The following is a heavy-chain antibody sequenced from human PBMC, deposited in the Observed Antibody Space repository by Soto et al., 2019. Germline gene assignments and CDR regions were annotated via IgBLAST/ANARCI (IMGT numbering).Heavy chain of an antibody. CDR1: GFNFNSYA. CDR2: ISSSGGNT. V-gene: IGHV3-64*04. D-gene: IGHD4-17*01. CDR3: ARDRSLYGDYGTGLDY. Sequence: GGSLRLSCSVSGFNFNSYAMHWVRQAPGKGLEYVSAISSSGGNTYYADSVKGRFTISRDNSKNTLFLQMNSLRAEDTAVYYCARDRSLYGDYGTGLDYWGQGTLVTVSS. J-gene: IGHJ4*02.